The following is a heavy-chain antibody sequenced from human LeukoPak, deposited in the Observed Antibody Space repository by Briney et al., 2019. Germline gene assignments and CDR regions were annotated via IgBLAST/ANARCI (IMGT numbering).Heavy chain of an antibody. CDR1: GGTFSSYA. Sequence: GSSVKVSCKASGGTFSSYAISWGRQAPGQGLEWMGGIIPIFGTANYAQKFQGRVTITADESTSTAYMELSSLRSEDTAVYYCARGGYCYDQPQFDPWGQGTLVTVSS. J-gene: IGHJ5*02. D-gene: IGHD3-22*01. CDR2: IIPIFGTA. CDR3: ARGGYCYDQPQFDP. V-gene: IGHV1-69*01.